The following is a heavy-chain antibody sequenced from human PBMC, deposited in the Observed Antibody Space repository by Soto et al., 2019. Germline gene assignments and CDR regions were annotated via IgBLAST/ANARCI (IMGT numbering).Heavy chain of an antibody. CDR3: ARAPVSYFYYFDS. D-gene: IGHD3-10*01. CDR1: GYTFTNYL. CDR2: ISDYNGNA. V-gene: IGHV1-18*01. J-gene: IGHJ4*01. Sequence: QVQLVQSGAEVKKPGASVKVSCKASGYTFTNYLINWVRQAPGQGLEWMGRISDYNGNADYSQKLQDRVTMTTDTSTNTAYMELRSLTSDDTAVYYCARAPVSYFYYFDSWGHGTQVTVSS.